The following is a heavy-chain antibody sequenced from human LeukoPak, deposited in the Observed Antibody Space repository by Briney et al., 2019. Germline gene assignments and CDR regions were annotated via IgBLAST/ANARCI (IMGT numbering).Heavy chain of an antibody. J-gene: IGHJ4*02. Sequence: GASVKVSCKASGYTFTNYGISWVRQAPGQGLEWMGWISPYNGNTNYVQKLQGRVTMTTDTSTSTAYMELRSLRSDDTAIYYCAREYYDSWSGYGYWGQGTLVTVSS. D-gene: IGHD3-3*01. V-gene: IGHV1-18*01. CDR3: AREYYDSWSGYGY. CDR1: GYTFTNYG. CDR2: ISPYNGNT.